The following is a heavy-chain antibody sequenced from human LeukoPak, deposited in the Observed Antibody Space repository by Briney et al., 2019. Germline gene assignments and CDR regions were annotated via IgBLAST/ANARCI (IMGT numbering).Heavy chain of an antibody. CDR3: PGRGSAMAY. D-gene: IGHD5-24*01. CDR2: IHHSGST. Sequence: SETLSLTCSVSGGSISGTDYYWSWIRQPPGKGLEWIGYIHHSGSTSYNPSLKSRFTISVDTSMNQFSLKLTSMTAADTAVYYCPGRGSAMAYWGQGTLVTASS. V-gene: IGHV4-30-4*01. CDR1: GGSISGTDYY. J-gene: IGHJ4*02.